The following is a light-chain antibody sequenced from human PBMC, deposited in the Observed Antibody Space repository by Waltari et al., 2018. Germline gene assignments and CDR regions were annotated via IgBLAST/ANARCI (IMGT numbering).Light chain of an antibody. CDR1: SGHSTNI. CDR3: QTGGHGTWV. Sequence: QLVLTQSPSASASLGASVKLTCTLDSGHSTNIIASHQQHPEKGPRYLMKVNSDGSHSKGDEIPDRFSGSSSSSGAERYLTISSVQSEDEADYYCQTGGHGTWVFGGGTKLTVL. J-gene: IGLJ3*02. CDR2: VNSDGSH. V-gene: IGLV4-69*01.